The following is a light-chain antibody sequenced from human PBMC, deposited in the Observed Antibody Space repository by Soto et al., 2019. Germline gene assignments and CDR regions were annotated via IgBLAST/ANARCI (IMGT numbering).Light chain of an antibody. CDR3: QQYNSYST. CDR2: KAS. J-gene: IGKJ1*01. CDR1: QSISSW. Sequence: DILMTQVAAALFASVGDRVTITCRASQSISSWLAWYQQKPGKVPKLLIYKASSLESGVPSRFSGSGSGTEFTLTISSLQPDDFATYYCQQYNSYSTFGQGTKV. V-gene: IGKV1-5*03.